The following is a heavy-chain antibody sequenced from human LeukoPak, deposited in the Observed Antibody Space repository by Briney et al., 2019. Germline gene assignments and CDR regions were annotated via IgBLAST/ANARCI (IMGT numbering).Heavy chain of an antibody. CDR2: IYHSGST. Sequence: SETLSLTCTVSGYSISSGYYWGWIRQPPGKGLEWIGSIYHSGSTYYNPSLKSRVTISVDTSKNQFSLKLSSVTAADTAVYYCARVGAYYDSSGYYLFDYWGQGTLVTVSS. J-gene: IGHJ4*02. D-gene: IGHD3-22*01. CDR1: GYSISSGYY. CDR3: ARVGAYYDSSGYYLFDY. V-gene: IGHV4-38-2*02.